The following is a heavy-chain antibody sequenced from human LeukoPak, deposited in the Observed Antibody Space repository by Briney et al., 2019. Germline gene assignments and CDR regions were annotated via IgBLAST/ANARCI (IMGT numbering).Heavy chain of an antibody. CDR2: ISERGGST. V-gene: IGHV3-23*01. J-gene: IGHJ4*02. CDR3: AKRGIVIRAVIIIGFHKEAYYFDY. Sequence: GGSLRLSCVVSGITLSNYGMSWVRQAPGKGLEWVSGISERGGSTNYADSVRGRFIISTKNTVYLQMNRLRVEDTAVYFCAKRGIVIRAVIIIGFHKEAYYFDYWGQGILVTVSS. D-gene: IGHD3-10*01. CDR1: GITLSNYG.